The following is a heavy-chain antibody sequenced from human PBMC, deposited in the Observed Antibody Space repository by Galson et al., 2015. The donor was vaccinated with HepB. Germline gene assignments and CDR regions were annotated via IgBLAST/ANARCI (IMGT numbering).Heavy chain of an antibody. Sequence: SLRLSCAASGFTFSSYAMHWVRQAPGKGLEWVAVISYDGSNKYYADSVKGRFTISRDNSKNTLYLQMNSLRAEDTAVYYCASPPGGSSGDYWGQGTLVTVSS. V-gene: IGHV3-30-3*01. J-gene: IGHJ4*02. CDR1: GFTFSSYA. CDR3: ASPPGGSSGDY. D-gene: IGHD2-2*01. CDR2: ISYDGSNK.